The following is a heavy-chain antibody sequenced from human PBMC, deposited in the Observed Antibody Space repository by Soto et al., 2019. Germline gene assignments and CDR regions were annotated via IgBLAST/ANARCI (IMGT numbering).Heavy chain of an antibody. J-gene: IGHJ4*02. V-gene: IGHV3-33*01. CDR2: IWFDGSST. CDR1: GFTFSGNG. CDR3: TRDPGAYSSTWSFYFDS. D-gene: IGHD6-13*01. Sequence: SLRLSCATSGFTFSGNGMHWVRQAPGKGLEWVAIIWFDGSSTTYADSVKGRFTISRDNAKNTLYLQMDSLRAEDTGVYYCTRDPGAYSSTWSFYFDSWGQGTLVTVSS.